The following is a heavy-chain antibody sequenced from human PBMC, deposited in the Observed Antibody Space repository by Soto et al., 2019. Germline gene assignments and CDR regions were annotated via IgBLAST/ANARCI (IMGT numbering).Heavy chain of an antibody. V-gene: IGHV4-4*02. CDR3: ARDPGVVATS. Sequence: QVQLQESGPGLVKPSGTLSLTCAVSGGSISSSNWWSWVRQPPGKGLEWIGEIYHSGSTNYNPSRKSQVNTSVDKSTNHFPLKMTSVTGADTSVNYCARDPGVVATSWGQGALVTVSS. CDR2: IYHSGST. D-gene: IGHD1-26*01. CDR1: GGSISSSNW. J-gene: IGHJ4*02.